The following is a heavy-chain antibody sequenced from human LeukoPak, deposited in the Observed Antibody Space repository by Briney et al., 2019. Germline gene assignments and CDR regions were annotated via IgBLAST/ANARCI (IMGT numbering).Heavy chain of an antibody. D-gene: IGHD6-19*01. CDR1: GFTFDDYA. CDR3: AKDLSSGWYGDAFDI. V-gene: IGHV3-9*01. J-gene: IGHJ3*02. CDR2: ISWNSGSI. Sequence: GGSLRLSCAASGFTFDDYAMHWVRQAPGKGLGWVSGISWNSGSIGYADSVKGRFTISRDNAKNSLYLQMNSLSAEDTALYYCAKDLSSGWYGDAFDIWGQGTMVTVSS.